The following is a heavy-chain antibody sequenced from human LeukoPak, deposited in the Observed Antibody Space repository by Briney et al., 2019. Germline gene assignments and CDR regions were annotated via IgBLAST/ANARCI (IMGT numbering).Heavy chain of an antibody. CDR1: GYTFTDYY. CDR2: IDPNSGGT. V-gene: IGHV1-2*02. Sequence: ASVKVSCKASGYTFTDYYIHWLRQAPGQGLEWMGWIDPNSGGTNYAQKFQGRVTLTRDTSISTVYMELSRLRFDDTAVYYCARLVSYWGQGTLVTVSS. D-gene: IGHD2-8*02. CDR3: ARLVSY. J-gene: IGHJ4*02.